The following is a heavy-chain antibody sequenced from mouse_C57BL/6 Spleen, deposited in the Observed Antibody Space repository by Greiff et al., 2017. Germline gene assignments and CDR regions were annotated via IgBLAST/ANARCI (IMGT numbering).Heavy chain of an antibody. D-gene: IGHD1-1*01. CDR1: GYSITSGYY. CDR2: ISYDGSN. J-gene: IGHJ1*03. Sequence: EVHLVESGPGLVKPSQSLSLTCSVTGYSITSGYYWNWIRQFPGNKLEWMGYISYDGSNNYNPSLKNRISITRDTSKNQFFLKLNSVTTEDTATYYCARPGLLSHYWYFDVWGTGTAVTVSS. CDR3: ARPGLLSHYWYFDV. V-gene: IGHV3-6*01.